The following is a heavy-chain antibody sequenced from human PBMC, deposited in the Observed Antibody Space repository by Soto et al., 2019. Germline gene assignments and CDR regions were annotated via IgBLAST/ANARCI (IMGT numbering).Heavy chain of an antibody. J-gene: IGHJ5*02. D-gene: IGHD3-10*01. Sequence: QLLQSGGGLVQPGXXXTLSCAASGFTFGTTDMSWVRQAPGEGLEWVSTIDGSGGITYYADSVKGRFTISRDNSRNTVYLQMNSLRGDDTALYYCVKNSGWFNTWGQGALVTVSS. CDR1: GFTFGTTD. V-gene: IGHV3-23*01. CDR2: IDGSGGIT. CDR3: VKNSGWFNT.